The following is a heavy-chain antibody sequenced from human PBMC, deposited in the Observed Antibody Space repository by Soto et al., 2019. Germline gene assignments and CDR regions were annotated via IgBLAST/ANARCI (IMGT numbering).Heavy chain of an antibody. J-gene: IGHJ5*02. V-gene: IGHV5-51*01. CDR1: GYSFTSYW. CDR2: IYPGDSDT. CDR3: ARPGWYSGSYSPPIP. D-gene: IGHD1-26*01. Sequence: HGESLKISCKGSGYSFTSYWIGWVRQMPGKGLEWMGIIYPGDSDTRYSPSFQGQVTISADKSISTAYLQWSSLKASDTAMYYCARPGWYSGSYSPPIPWGQGTLVTVSS.